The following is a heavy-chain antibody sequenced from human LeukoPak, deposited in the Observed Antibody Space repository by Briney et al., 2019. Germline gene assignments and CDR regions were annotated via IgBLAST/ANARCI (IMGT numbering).Heavy chain of an antibody. V-gene: IGHV1-24*01. CDR3: ATSSITIFGVVTATFDY. CDR1: GYTLTELS. Sequence: ASVKVSCKVPGYTLTELSMHWVRQAPGKGLEWMGGFDPEDGETIYAQKFQGRVTMTEDTSTDTAYMELSSLRSEDTAVYYCATSSITIFGVVTATFDYWGQGTLVTVSS. J-gene: IGHJ4*02. CDR2: FDPEDGET. D-gene: IGHD3-3*01.